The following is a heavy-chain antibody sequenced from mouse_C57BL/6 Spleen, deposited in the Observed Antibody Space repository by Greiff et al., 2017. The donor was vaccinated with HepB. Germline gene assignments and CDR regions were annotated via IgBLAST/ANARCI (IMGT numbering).Heavy chain of an antibody. J-gene: IGHJ2*01. V-gene: IGHV1-22*01. CDR3: ARTNWSYFDY. CDR1: GYTFTDYN. CDR2: INPNNGGT. D-gene: IGHD4-1*02. Sequence: EVKLMESGPELVKPGASVKMSCKASGYTFTDYNMHWVKQSHGKSLEWIGYINPNNGGTSYNQKFKGKATLTVNKSSSTAYMELRSLTSEDSAVYYSARTNWSYFDYWGQGTTLTVSS.